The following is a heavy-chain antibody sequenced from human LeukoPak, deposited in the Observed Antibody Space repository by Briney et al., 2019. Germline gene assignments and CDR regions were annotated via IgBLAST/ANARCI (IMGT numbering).Heavy chain of an antibody. Sequence: ASVKVSCEASGYTFTGYYMHWVRQAPGQGLEWLGWINPNSGGTNYAQKFQGRVTMTSDTSISTAYMELSRLRSDDTAVYYCATPGGLDSNYIFDYWGQGTLVTVSS. CDR1: GYTFTGYY. CDR3: ATPGGLDSNYIFDY. CDR2: INPNSGGT. D-gene: IGHD4-11*01. V-gene: IGHV1-2*02. J-gene: IGHJ4*02.